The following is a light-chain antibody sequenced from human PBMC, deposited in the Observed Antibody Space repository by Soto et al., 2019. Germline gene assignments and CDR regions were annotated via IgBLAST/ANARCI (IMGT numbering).Light chain of an antibody. CDR2: DVS. J-gene: IGLJ1*01. CDR1: SSDVGGYNY. Sequence: QSALTQPASVSGSPGQSITISCTGTSSDVGGYNYVSWYQQHPGKAPKLMIYDVSNRPSGVSNRFSGSKSGNTASLTISGPQAEDEADYYCSSYTSSSTPRFGTGTKVT. V-gene: IGLV2-14*01. CDR3: SSYTSSSTPR.